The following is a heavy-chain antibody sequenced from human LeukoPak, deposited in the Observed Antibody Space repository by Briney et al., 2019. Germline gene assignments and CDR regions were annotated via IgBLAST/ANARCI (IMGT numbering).Heavy chain of an antibody. CDR3: ARGDFDWLLSSNWFDP. V-gene: IGHV4-4*02. Sequence: SETLSLTCAVSGGSISSSNWWSWVRQPPGKGLEWIGEIYHSGSTNYNPSLKSRVTISVDKSKNQFSLKLSSVTAADTAVYYCARGDFDWLLSSNWFDPWGQGTLVTVSS. CDR1: GGSISSSNW. CDR2: IYHSGST. D-gene: IGHD3-9*01. J-gene: IGHJ5*02.